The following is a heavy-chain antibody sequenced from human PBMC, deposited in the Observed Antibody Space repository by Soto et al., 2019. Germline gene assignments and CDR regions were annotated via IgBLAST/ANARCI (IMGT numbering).Heavy chain of an antibody. CDR2: ISYDGSDK. CDR3: AVGYGDYALRH. D-gene: IGHD4-17*01. J-gene: IGHJ4*02. V-gene: IGHV3-30*03. CDR1: GFAFRSYG. Sequence: PGGSLRLSCAASGFAFRSYGMHWARQAPGKGLECMAVISYDGSDKFHADSVKGRFTISRDNSKNTLYLQMNSLRAEDTAVYYCAVGYGDYALRHWGQGSLVTVSS.